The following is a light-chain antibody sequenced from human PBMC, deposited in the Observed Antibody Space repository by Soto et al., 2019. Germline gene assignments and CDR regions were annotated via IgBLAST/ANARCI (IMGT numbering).Light chain of an antibody. Sequence: DIQMTQSPSTLSASVGDRVTITCRASQSISRWLAWYHQKPGKAPKLLIYDASSLESGVPSRFSGSGSGTEFTLTISSLQPDDFATYYCQQYSSYSGFGQGIKVDIK. CDR1: QSISRW. V-gene: IGKV1-5*01. CDR3: QQYSSYSG. CDR2: DAS. J-gene: IGKJ1*01.